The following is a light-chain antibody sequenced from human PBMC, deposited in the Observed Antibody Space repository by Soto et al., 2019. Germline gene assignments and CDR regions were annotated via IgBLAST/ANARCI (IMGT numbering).Light chain of an antibody. CDR2: LNGDGTH. Sequence: QPVLTQSPSASASLGTSVKLTCTLSSGHSTYAIAWHQQQPEKGPRFLMKLNGDGTHSKGDGIPDRFSGSSSGAERYLIISSLQSEDEGDYYCQTWVTGIWVFGGGTKLTVL. CDR3: QTWVTGIWV. J-gene: IGLJ3*02. CDR1: SGHSTYA. V-gene: IGLV4-69*01.